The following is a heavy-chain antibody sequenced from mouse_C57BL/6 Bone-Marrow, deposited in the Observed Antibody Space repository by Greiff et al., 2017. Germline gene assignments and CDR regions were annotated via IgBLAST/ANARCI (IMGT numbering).Heavy chain of an antibody. CDR3: ARAGYYYGSTY. Sequence: QVQLKQPGAELVKPGASVKLSCKASGYTFTSYWMQWVKQRPGQGLEWIGEIDPSDSYTNYNQKFKGKATLTVDTSSSTAYMQLSSLTSEDSAVYYCARAGYYYGSTYWGQGTTLTVSS. CDR1: GYTFTSYW. D-gene: IGHD1-1*01. J-gene: IGHJ2*01. CDR2: IDPSDSYT. V-gene: IGHV1-50*01.